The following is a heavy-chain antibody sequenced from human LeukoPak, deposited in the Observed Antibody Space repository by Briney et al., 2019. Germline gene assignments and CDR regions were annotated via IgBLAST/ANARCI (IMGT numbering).Heavy chain of an antibody. Sequence: PSGTLSLTCAVFGDSISSINWWSWVRQPPGKGLEWIGEIYHSESTNYNPSLKSRVTISIDKSKDQFSLKLTSVTAADTAVYYCARCDGYKSGDFYFDSWGQGTLVTVSS. J-gene: IGHJ4*02. D-gene: IGHD5-24*01. CDR1: GDSISSINW. V-gene: IGHV4-4*02. CDR2: IYHSEST. CDR3: ARCDGYKSGDFYFDS.